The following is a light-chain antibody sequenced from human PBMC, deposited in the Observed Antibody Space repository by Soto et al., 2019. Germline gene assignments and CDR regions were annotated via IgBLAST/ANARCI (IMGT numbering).Light chain of an antibody. J-gene: IGLJ1*01. V-gene: IGLV2-14*01. CDR3: SSYTSSSIPYV. CDR2: DVS. Sequence: QSALTQPASVSGSPGQSITISCTGTSSDVGGYNYVSWYQQHPGKAPKLMIYDVSNRPSGVSNRFSGSKSGNTASLTISGLQAEDEADYYCSSYTSSSIPYVFGTGTKVTDL. CDR1: SSDVGGYNY.